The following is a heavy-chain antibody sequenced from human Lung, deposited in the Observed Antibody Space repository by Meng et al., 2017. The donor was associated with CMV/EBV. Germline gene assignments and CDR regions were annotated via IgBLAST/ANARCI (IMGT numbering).Heavy chain of an antibody. V-gene: IGHV4-61*03. CDR2: IYYTGST. D-gene: IGHD3-9*01. CDR3: ARVHYDISTGYQFDL. CDR1: GASVSSYTNY. Sequence: SETLSLXCTVSGASVSSYTNYWSWIRQSPGKGLEWIGYIYYTGSTKYTPSLKSRVTMSVDTSKNHFSLKLSSVTAADTAVYYCARVHYDISTGYQFDLWGQGTLVTVSS. J-gene: IGHJ4*02.